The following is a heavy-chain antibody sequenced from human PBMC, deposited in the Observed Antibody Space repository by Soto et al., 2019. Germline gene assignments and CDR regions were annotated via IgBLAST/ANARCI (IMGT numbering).Heavy chain of an antibody. Sequence: PSETLSLTCTVSGGSISSYYWSWIRQPPGKGLEWIGYIYYSGSTNYNPSLKSRVTISVDTSKNQFSLKLSSVTAADTAVYYCARAFSPGGSSLWGQGTLVTVPS. D-gene: IGHD2-15*01. CDR3: ARAFSPGGSSL. J-gene: IGHJ4*02. CDR2: IYYSGST. V-gene: IGHV4-59*01. CDR1: GGSISSYY.